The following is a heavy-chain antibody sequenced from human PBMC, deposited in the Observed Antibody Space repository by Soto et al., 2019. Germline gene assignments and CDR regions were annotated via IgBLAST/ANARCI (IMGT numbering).Heavy chain of an antibody. Sequence: VKVSCKASGGTFSSYAISWVRQAPGQGLEWMGGIIPIFGTANYAQKFQGRVTITADNSKNTLYLQMNSLRAEDTAVYYCARCSRWYNSGWYYYYFDYWGQGTLVTVSS. CDR2: IIPIFGTA. D-gene: IGHD6-19*01. CDR1: GGTFSSYA. J-gene: IGHJ4*02. CDR3: ARCSRWYNSGWYYYYFDY. V-gene: IGHV1-69*13.